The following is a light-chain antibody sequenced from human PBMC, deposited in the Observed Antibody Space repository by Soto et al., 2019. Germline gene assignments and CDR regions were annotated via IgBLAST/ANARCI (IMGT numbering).Light chain of an antibody. CDR3: SSYTSSSTLYV. CDR1: SSDVGGYNY. V-gene: IGLV2-14*01. Sequence: QSVLTQPASVSGSPGQSITISCTGTSSDVGGYNYVSWYQQHPGKAPKLMIYEVSNRPSGVSNRFSGSKSGNTASLTISGLQAEDEADYYCSSYTSSSTLYVFXTGTKVTVL. J-gene: IGLJ1*01. CDR2: EVS.